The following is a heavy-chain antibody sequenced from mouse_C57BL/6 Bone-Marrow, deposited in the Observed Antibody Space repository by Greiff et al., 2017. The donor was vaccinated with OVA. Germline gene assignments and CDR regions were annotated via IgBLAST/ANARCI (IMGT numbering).Heavy chain of an antibody. Sequence: QVQLQQSGAELVRPGSSVKLSCKASGYTFTSYWMHWVKQRPIQGLEWIGNIDPSDSETHYNQKFKDKATLTVDKSSSTAYMQLSSLTSEDSAVYYCARLRRDYYAMDYWGQGTSVTVSS. J-gene: IGHJ4*01. CDR2: IDPSDSET. CDR1: GYTFTSYW. V-gene: IGHV1-52*01. CDR3: ARLRRDYYAMDY. D-gene: IGHD2-12*01.